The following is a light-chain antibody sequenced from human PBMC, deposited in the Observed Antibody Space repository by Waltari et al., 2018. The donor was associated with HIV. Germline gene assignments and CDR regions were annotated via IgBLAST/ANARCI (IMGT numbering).Light chain of an antibody. CDR1: TSDCGRYNS. J-gene: IGLJ2*01. CDR2: EVT. CDR3: STHTTTDTLI. V-gene: IGLV2-14*03. Sequence: QSALTQPASVSGSPGQSVTISCTATTSDCGRYNSVSWYQLHPVNLPKVIIYEVTSRPSWVPPRFSCSNSGNTASLTIFGLQVADEAIYYCSTHTTTDTLIFGGGTKLTVL.